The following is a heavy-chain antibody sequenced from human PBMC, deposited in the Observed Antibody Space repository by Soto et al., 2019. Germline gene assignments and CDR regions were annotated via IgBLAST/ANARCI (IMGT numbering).Heavy chain of an antibody. CDR1: GFTFKTNW. D-gene: IGHD1-20*01. CDR3: AAYNTARHAAFDI. Sequence: GRSLRLSCEVSGFTFKTNWMCWVRPAPGKGVEWLANMNEDANKEYSGGSVKGRCTIVGEGAGSALLSRMNILRAEATAVFFCAAYNTARHAAFDIWGRGTLVTV. V-gene: IGHV3-7*01. J-gene: IGHJ3*02. CDR2: MNEDANKE.